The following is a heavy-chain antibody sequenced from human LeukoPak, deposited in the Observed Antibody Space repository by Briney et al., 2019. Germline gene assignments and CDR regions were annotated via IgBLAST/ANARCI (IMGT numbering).Heavy chain of an antibody. CDR2: ISGSGGGT. CDR1: GFTFSSYA. D-gene: IGHD1-26*01. V-gene: IGHV3-23*01. Sequence: GGSLRLSCAASGFTFSSYAMSWVRQAPEKGLEWVSPISGSGGGTYYADSVKGRFTISRDDSKNTLYLQMNSLRAEDTAVYYCAKDLGRYRNNYFDYWGQGSPVTVSS. CDR3: AKDLGRYRNNYFDY. J-gene: IGHJ4*02.